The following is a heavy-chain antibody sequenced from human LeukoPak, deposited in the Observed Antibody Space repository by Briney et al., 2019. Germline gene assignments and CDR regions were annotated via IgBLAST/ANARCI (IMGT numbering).Heavy chain of an antibody. CDR2: IRYDGSNK. CDR3: AKYPSSGYYYAAFDI. D-gene: IGHD3-22*01. CDR1: GFTFSSYG. J-gene: IGHJ3*02. Sequence: GGSLRLSCAASGFTFSSYGMHWVRQAPGKGLEWVAFIRYDGSNKYYADSVKGRFTISRDNSKNTLYLQMNSLRAEDTAVYYCAKYPSSGYYYAAFDIWGQGTMVTVSS. V-gene: IGHV3-30*02.